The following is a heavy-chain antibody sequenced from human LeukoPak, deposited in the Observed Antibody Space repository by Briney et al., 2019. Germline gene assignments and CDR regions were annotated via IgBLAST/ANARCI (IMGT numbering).Heavy chain of an antibody. D-gene: IGHD6-13*01. CDR2: IYPGDSRV. CDR1: GYSFINYW. CDR3: ACRDLTSTWSLP. J-gene: IGHJ1*01. V-gene: IGHV5-51*01. Sequence: GESLKISCQSFGYSFINYWIGWVRQVPGKGMEWMGDIYPGDSRVRYNPSFQGQVTLSVVNSINTAYLYWVSLRASDTAMYYWACRDLTSTWSLPWGEGTVVTVSS.